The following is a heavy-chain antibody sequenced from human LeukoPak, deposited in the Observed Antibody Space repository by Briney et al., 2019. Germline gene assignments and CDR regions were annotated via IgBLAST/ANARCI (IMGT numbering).Heavy chain of an antibody. V-gene: IGHV1-8*03. D-gene: IGHD3-3*01. CDR3: ARGRDTIFGVVSATGFDP. Sequence: ASVKVSCKASGYTFTSYDIYWVRQATGQGLEWMGWMNPNSGNTGYAQKFQGRVTITRNTSISTAYMELSSLRSEDTAMYYCARGRDTIFGVVSATGFDPWGQGTLVTVSS. CDR1: GYTFTSYD. CDR2: MNPNSGNT. J-gene: IGHJ5*02.